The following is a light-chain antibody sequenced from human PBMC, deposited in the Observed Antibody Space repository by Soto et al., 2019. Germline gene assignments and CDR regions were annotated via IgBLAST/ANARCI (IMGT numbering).Light chain of an antibody. CDR1: SGHSNYD. V-gene: IGLV4-69*01. Sequence: QLVLTQSPSASASLGASVKLTCTLSSGHSNYDIAWHQQQPEKGLRYLMKLNSDGSHTKGDGIPDRFSGSSSGAERYLTISSLQSEDEADYYCQTWGTGSVVYGGGTKLTVL. CDR3: QTWGTGSVV. CDR2: LNSDGSH. J-gene: IGLJ2*01.